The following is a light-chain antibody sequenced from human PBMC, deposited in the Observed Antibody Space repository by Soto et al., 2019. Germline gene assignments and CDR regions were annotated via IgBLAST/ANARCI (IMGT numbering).Light chain of an antibody. CDR1: QSITNW. CDR3: QQGWT. CDR2: DAS. J-gene: IGKJ1*01. Sequence: DIQMTQSPSTLSASVGDRVTITCRASQSITNWLAWYQQKPGKAPNLLIYDASTLESGVPSRFSGSGSGTEFTLTISSLQPDDFATYYCQQGWTFGQGTKVDIK. V-gene: IGKV1-5*01.